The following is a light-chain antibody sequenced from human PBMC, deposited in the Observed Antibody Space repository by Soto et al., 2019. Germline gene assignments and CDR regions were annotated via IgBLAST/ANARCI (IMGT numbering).Light chain of an antibody. CDR1: QNIFTY. CDR3: QHDSLYSAS. J-gene: IGKJ4*02. CDR2: DAS. Sequence: DIHMTQSPSTLSASVGDRVTISCRASQNIFTYLAWYQQKPGKAPKLLIFDASTLQSGVPPRFSGSGSGTEFTPTISSLLPDDFATYYCQHDSLYSASFGTGTKVE. V-gene: IGKV1-5*01.